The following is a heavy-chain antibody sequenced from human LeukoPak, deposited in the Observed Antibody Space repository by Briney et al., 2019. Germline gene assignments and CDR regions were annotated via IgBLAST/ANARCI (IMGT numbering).Heavy chain of an antibody. D-gene: IGHD2-2*01. CDR2: ISSSSSYI. CDR3: ARVSGTSGPPTGFDP. CDR1: GFTFSSYS. Sequence: GGSVRLSCAASGFTFSSYSMNWVRQAPGKGLEWVSSISSSSSYIYYADSVKGRFTISRDNAKNSLYLQMNSLRAEDTAVYYCARVSGTSGPPTGFDPWGQGTLVTVSS. J-gene: IGHJ5*02. V-gene: IGHV3-21*01.